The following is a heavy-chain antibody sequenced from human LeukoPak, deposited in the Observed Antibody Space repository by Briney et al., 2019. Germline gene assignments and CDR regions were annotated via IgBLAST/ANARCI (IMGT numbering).Heavy chain of an antibody. V-gene: IGHV3-23*01. CDR1: GFTFSSYA. J-gene: IGHJ6*03. CDR2: ISGSGGST. CDR3: AKSIAGYYYYYYMDV. Sequence: GGSLRLSCAASGFTFSSYAMSRVRQAPGKGLEWVSAISGSGGSTYYADSVKGRFTISRDNSKNTLYLQMNSLRAEDTAVYYCAKSIAGYYYYYYMDVWGKGTTVTVSS. D-gene: IGHD6-6*01.